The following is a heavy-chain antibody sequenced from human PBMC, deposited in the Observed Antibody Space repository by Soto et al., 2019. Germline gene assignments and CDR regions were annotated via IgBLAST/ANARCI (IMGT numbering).Heavy chain of an antibody. CDR2: MSISGEKT. D-gene: IGHD1-26*01. V-gene: IGHV3-23*01. J-gene: IGHJ4*02. CDR1: GFTFSHYS. CDR3: TRWDGGADL. Sequence: EVQLLESGGGLVQPGGSLRLSCAASGFTFSHYSMAWVRQTPEKGLEWVSGMSISGEKTFYADFVKGRFTVSRDSPKNTVYLQMNTLRAEDTAIYYCTRWDGGADLWGQGTLVTVSS.